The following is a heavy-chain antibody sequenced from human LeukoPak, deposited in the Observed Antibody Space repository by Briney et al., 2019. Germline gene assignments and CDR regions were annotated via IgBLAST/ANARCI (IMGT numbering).Heavy chain of an antibody. V-gene: IGHV3-21*01. Sequence: GGSLRLSCVASGFTFSSYSMNWVRQAPGKGLEWVSSISSSSSYIYYADSVKGRFTISRDNAKNSLYLQMNSLRAEDTAVYYRARWRSSSERYFDYWGQGTLVTVSS. CDR3: ARWRSSSERYFDY. CDR2: ISSSSSYI. CDR1: GFTFSSYS. D-gene: IGHD6-13*01. J-gene: IGHJ4*02.